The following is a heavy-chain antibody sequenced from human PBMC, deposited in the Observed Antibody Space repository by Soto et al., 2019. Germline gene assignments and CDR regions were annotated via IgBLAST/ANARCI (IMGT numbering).Heavy chain of an antibody. CDR1: GGSISSGGYS. J-gene: IGHJ4*02. CDR3: ARGATGELLFHMGSGFAY. D-gene: IGHD2-21*01. CDR2: IYHSGST. Sequence: SETLSLTCAVSGGSISSGGYSWSWIRQPPGKGLEWIGYIYHSGSTYYNPSLKSRVTISVDRSKNQFSLTLSSVTAADTAVYYCARGATGELLFHMGSGFAYWGQGTGDTVS. V-gene: IGHV4-30-2*01.